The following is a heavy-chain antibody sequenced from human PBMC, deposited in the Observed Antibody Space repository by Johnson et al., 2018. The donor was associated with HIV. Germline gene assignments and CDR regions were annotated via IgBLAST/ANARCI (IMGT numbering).Heavy chain of an antibody. D-gene: IGHD5-12*01. Sequence: VPLVEFGGGLVKPGGSLRLSCAASGFTFSDYYMSWIRQAPGKGLEWVSYISTSGNTIYYTDSVKGRFTISRDNAKKSLYLQMNSLRAEDTAVYYCARSVALIVATFDAFDIWGQGTMVTVSS. CDR1: GFTFSDYY. J-gene: IGHJ3*02. CDR3: ARSVALIVATFDAFDI. CDR2: ISTSGNTI. V-gene: IGHV3-11*04.